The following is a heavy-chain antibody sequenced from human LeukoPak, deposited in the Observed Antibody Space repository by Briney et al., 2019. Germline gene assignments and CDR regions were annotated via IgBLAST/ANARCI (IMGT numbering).Heavy chain of an antibody. J-gene: IGHJ4*02. V-gene: IGHV4-34*01. CDR3: AREKVRGVKGRGFDY. Sequence: SETLSLTCAVYGGSFSGYYWSWIRQPPGKGLEWIGEINHSGSTNYNPSLKSRVTISVDTSKNQFSLKLSSVTAADTAVYYCAREKVRGVKGRGFDYWGQGTLVTVSS. CDR2: INHSGST. CDR1: GGSFSGYY. D-gene: IGHD3-10*01.